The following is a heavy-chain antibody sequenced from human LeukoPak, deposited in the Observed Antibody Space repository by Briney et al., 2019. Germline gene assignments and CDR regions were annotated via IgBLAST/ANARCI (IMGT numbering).Heavy chain of an antibody. D-gene: IGHD3-9*01. J-gene: IGHJ5*02. CDR2: TYYRSKWCN. CDR1: GDSVSSNSAA. V-gene: IGHV6-1*01. CDR3: ARDLGYDILTGYTPSWFDP. Sequence: SQTLSLTCAISGDSVSSNSAAWNWIRQSPSRGLEWLGRTYYRSKWCNDYAVSVKSRITINPDTSKNQFSLQLNSVTPEDTAVYYCARDLGYDILTGYTPSWFDPWGQGTLVTVSS.